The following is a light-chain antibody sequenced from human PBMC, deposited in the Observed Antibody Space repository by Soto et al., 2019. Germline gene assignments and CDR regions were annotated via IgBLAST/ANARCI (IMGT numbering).Light chain of an antibody. V-gene: IGLV2-14*01. CDR2: DVS. CDR1: SSDVGGYNY. Sequence: QSVLTQPASVSGSPGQSITISCTGTSSDVGGYNYVSWYQQHPGKAPKLMIYDVSNRPSGVSNRFSGSKSGNTASLTISGLQTEDEADYYCSSYTRSSTSYDFGTGTKVTVL. CDR3: SSYTRSSTSYD. J-gene: IGLJ1*01.